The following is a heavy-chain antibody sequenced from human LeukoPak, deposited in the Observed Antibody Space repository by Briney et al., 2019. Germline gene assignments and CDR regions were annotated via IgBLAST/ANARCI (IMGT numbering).Heavy chain of an antibody. J-gene: IGHJ6*03. CDR3: ARVVVSATHSHYYYMDV. Sequence: GGSLRLSCAASGFSASYYYMNWVRQAPGTGLEWVSVIYSGGSTYYADSVRGRFTISRDTSQNTLYLQMNSLRAEDTAVYYCARVVVSATHSHYYYMDVWGKGTTVTVSS. CDR1: GFSASYYY. CDR2: IYSGGST. V-gene: IGHV3-53*01. D-gene: IGHD2-15*01.